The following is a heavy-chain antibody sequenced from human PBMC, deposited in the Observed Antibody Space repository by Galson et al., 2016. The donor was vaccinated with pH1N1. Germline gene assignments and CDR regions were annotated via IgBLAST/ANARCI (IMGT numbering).Heavy chain of an antibody. CDR3: AKVVRGSSWPSFDF. CDR1: GFTFNTYG. J-gene: IGHJ4*02. CDR2: ISYDGSNK. V-gene: IGHV3-30*18. D-gene: IGHD6-13*01. Sequence: SLRLSCEASGFTFNTYGMHWVRQAPGQGLEWVAVISYDGSNKYYADSVKGRVTISRDASKKMLYLQMNSLRAEDTAVYYCAKVVRGSSWPSFDFWGQGTLVTVSS.